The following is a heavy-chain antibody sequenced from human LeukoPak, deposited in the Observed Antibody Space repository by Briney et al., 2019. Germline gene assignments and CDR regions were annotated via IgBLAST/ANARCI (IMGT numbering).Heavy chain of an antibody. CDR2: FDPEDGET. V-gene: IGHV1-24*01. D-gene: IGHD1-26*01. CDR1: GFTFSSYA. J-gene: IGHJ4*02. Sequence: PGGSLRLSCAASGFTFSSYALSWVRQAPGKGLEWMGGFDPEDGETIYAQKFQGRVTMTEDTSTDTAYMELSSLRSEDTAVYYCATVGRVGAISFDYWGQGTLVTVSS. CDR3: ATVGRVGAISFDY.